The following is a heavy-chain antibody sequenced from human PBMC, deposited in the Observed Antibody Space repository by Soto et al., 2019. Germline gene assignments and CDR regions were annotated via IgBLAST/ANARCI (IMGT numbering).Heavy chain of an antibody. Sequence: GASVKVSCKASGYSFTSYYMHWVRQAPGQGLEWMGIINPSGGSTSYAQKFQGRVTMTRDTSTSTVSLKLSSVTAADTAVYYCARLSQYYDFWSGTRKSDYYYYMDVWGKGTTVTVSS. CDR3: ARLSQYYDFWSGTRKSDYYYYMDV. CDR1: GYSFTSYY. V-gene: IGHV1-46*01. CDR2: INPSGGST. J-gene: IGHJ6*03. D-gene: IGHD3-3*01.